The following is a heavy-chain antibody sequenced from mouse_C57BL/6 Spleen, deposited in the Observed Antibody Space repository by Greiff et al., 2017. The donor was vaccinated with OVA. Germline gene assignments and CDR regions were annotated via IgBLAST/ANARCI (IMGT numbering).Heavy chain of an antibody. V-gene: IGHV1-85*01. Sequence: QVHVKQSGPELVKPGASVKLSCKASGYTFTSYEMNWVKQRPGQGLEWIGWIYPRDGSTKYNEKFKGKATLTVDTSSSTAYMQLNSLTSEDSAVYFCARTYYVCDYAFDYWGQGTSVTVSS. J-gene: IGHJ4*01. D-gene: IGHD1-1*01. CDR3: ARTYYVCDYAFDY. CDR1: GYTFTSYE. CDR2: IYPRDGST.